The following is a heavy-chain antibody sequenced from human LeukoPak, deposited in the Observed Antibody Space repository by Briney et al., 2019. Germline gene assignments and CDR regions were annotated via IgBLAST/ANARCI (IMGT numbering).Heavy chain of an antibody. Sequence: SETLSLTCTVSGGSISSSSYYWGWIRQPPGKGLEWIGSIYYSGSTYYNPSLKGRVTISVDTSKNQFSLKLSSVTAADTAVYYCARVHGDYISHYMDVWGKGTTVTVSS. CDR1: GGSISSSSYY. V-gene: IGHV4-39*07. J-gene: IGHJ6*03. D-gene: IGHD4-17*01. CDR2: IYYSGST. CDR3: ARVHGDYISHYMDV.